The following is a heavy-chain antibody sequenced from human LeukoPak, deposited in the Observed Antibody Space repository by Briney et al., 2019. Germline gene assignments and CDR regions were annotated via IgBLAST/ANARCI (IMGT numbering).Heavy chain of an antibody. Sequence: ASETLSLTCTVSGDSISSYYWSWIRQPPGKGLEWIGYIYYSGSTNYNPSLKSRVTISVDTSKNQFSLKLSSVTAEDTALYYCARGGYCTNGVCLYYMDVWGKGTTVTVSS. V-gene: IGHV4-59*01. CDR2: IYYSGST. D-gene: IGHD2-8*01. CDR3: ARGGYCTNGVCLYYMDV. J-gene: IGHJ6*03. CDR1: GDSISSYY.